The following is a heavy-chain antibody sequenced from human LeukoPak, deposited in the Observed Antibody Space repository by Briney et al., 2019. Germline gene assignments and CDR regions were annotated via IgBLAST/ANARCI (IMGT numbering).Heavy chain of an antibody. J-gene: IGHJ4*02. CDR3: AVPAAMSYFDY. Sequence: SETLSLTCAVYGVSFSGYYWSWIRQPPGKGLEWIGEINYSGSTNYNPSPKSRVTISVHASKKQFSLKLSAVTGADTGVYYCAVPAAMSYFDYWGQGTRVSVSS. D-gene: IGHD2-2*01. CDR1: GVSFSGYY. CDR2: INYSGST. V-gene: IGHV4-34*01.